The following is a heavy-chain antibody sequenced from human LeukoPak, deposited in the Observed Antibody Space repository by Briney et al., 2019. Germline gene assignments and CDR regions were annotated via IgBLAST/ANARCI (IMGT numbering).Heavy chain of an antibody. CDR2: ISGSGGTT. CDR1: GFTFVSHA. Sequence: GGSLRLSCAASGFTFVSHAMSWVRQAPGKGLEWVAAISGSGGTTYYADSVKGRFIISRDNSKNTLYLQMNSLRVEDTAVYYCGKPYYDFWNGNYLDVWGKGTTVTVSS. CDR3: GKPYYDFWNGNYLDV. D-gene: IGHD3-3*01. V-gene: IGHV3-23*01. J-gene: IGHJ6*03.